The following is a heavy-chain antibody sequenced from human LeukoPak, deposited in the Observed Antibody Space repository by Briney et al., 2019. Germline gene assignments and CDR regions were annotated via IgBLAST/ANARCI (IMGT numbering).Heavy chain of an antibody. V-gene: IGHV3-11*01. CDR3: ARDLRYYYYMDV. Sequence: GGSLRLSCAASGFTFSDYYMSSIRQAPGKGLEWVSYISSSGITIYYADSVKGRFTISRDNAKNSLYLQMNSLRAEDTAVYYCARDLRYYYYMDVWGKGTTVTVSS. CDR2: ISSSGITI. CDR1: GFTFSDYY. J-gene: IGHJ6*03.